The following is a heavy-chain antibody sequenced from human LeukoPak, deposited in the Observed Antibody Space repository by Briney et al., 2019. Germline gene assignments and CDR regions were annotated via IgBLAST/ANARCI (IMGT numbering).Heavy chain of an antibody. J-gene: IGHJ4*02. CDR2: IYYSCST. CDR3: ARETITGSTFFYFDY. D-gene: IGHD1-7*01. Sequence: SETLSLTCTVSGDSISTSSYYYWGWIRQPPGKGLEWIASIYYSCSTYYNLSLKSRVTISVDTSKNQFSLKLSSVTAADTAVYYCARETITGSTFFYFDYWGQGTLVTVSS. V-gene: IGHV4-39*07. CDR1: GDSISTSSYYY.